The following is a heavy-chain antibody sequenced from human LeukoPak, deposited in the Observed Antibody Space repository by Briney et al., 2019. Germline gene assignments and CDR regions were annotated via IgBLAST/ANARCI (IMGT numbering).Heavy chain of an antibody. CDR1: GFTFSSYA. V-gene: IGHV3-30*04. Sequence: GGSLSLSCAASGFTFSSYAMHWVRQPPGKGLEWVGDISYDGSNKYYADSVKGRFITSRDNSKNTLYLQMNSLRAEDTAGYYCARGHLGVEMGLLDYWGQGTLVTVSS. CDR3: ARGHLGVEMGLLDY. J-gene: IGHJ4*02. CDR2: ISYDGSNK. D-gene: IGHD5-24*01.